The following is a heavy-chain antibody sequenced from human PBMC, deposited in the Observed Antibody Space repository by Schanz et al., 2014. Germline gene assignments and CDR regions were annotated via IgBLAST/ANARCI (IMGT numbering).Heavy chain of an antibody. V-gene: IGHV1-3*04. CDR1: GYTFAGHA. CDR2: IHTGSGNT. J-gene: IGHJ6*03. D-gene: IGHD3-3*01. Sequence: QVQLVQSGAEVKKPGASVKVSCQASGYTFAGHAVHWVRQAPGQGPEWVGWIHTGSGNTKYSQKFEGRVTITRDTSASIDYMELSSLRSEDTAVFFCASGEARVTSSGVVIVPMNVWGKGTTVIVSS. CDR3: ASGEARVTSSGVVIVPMNV.